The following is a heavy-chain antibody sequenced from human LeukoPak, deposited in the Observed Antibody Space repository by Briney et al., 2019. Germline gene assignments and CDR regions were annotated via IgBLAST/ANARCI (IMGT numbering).Heavy chain of an antibody. V-gene: IGHV3-21*01. CDR1: GFTFSSYS. CDR2: ISSSSYI. CDR3: ARGGAAGRDYYYYMDV. J-gene: IGHJ6*03. Sequence: GSLRLSCAASGFTFSSYSMNWVRQAPGKGLEWVSSISSSSYIYYADSVKGRFTISRDNAKNSLYLQMNSLRAEDTAVYYCARGGAAGRDYYYYMDVWGKGTTVTVSS. D-gene: IGHD6-13*01.